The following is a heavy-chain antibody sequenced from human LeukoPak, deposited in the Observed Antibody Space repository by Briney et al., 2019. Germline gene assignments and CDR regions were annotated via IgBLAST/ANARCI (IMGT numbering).Heavy chain of an antibody. CDR3: ARHGRIAARA. D-gene: IGHD6-13*01. CDR1: GGSISSYY. CDR2: IYYSGST. Sequence: SETLPLTCTVSGGSISSYYWSWIRQPPGKGLEWIGYIYYSGSTNYNPSLKSRVTISVDTSKNQFSLKLSSVTAADTAVYYCARHGRIAARAWGQGTLVTVSS. J-gene: IGHJ5*02. V-gene: IGHV4-59*08.